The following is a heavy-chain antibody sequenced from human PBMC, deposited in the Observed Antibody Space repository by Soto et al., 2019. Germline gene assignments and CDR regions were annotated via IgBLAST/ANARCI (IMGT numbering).Heavy chain of an antibody. V-gene: IGHV4-59*01. J-gene: IGHJ3*02. CDR2: IYYSGST. CDR3: ARDRDYYDSSGYYGTCAFDI. CDR1: GGSMSSYY. Sequence: PSXTLSLTCTVSGGSMSSYYWSWIRQPPGKGLEWIGYIYYSGSTNYNPSLKSRVTISVDTSKNQFSLKLSSVTAADTAVYYCARDRDYYDSSGYYGTCAFDIWGQGTMVTVSS. D-gene: IGHD3-22*01.